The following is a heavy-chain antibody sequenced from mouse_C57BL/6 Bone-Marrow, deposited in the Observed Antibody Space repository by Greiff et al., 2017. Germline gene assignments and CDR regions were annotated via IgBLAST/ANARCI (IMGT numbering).Heavy chain of an antibody. D-gene: IGHD2-1*01. V-gene: IGHV1-50*01. CDR1: GYTFTSYW. CDR2: IDPSDSYT. Sequence: VQLQQPGAELVKPGASVKLSCKASGYTFTSYWMQWVKQRPGQGLEWIGEIDPSDSYTNYNQKFKGKATLTVDTSSSTAYIQLSSLTSEDSAVYYCARDLYYGNYDYAMDYWGQGTSVTVSS. J-gene: IGHJ4*01. CDR3: ARDLYYGNYDYAMDY.